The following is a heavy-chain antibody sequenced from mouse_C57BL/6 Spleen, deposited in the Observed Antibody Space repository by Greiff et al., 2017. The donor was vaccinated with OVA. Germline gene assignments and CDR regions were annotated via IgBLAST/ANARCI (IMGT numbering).Heavy chain of an antibody. CDR3: ARSLITTGYYAMDY. CDR1: GYTFTSYW. CDR2: IDPNSGGT. Sequence: VQGVESGAELVKPGASVKLSCKASGYTFTSYWMHWVKQRPGRGLEWIGRIDPNSGGTKYNEKFKSKATLTVDKPSSTAYMQLSSLTSEDSAVYYCARSLITTGYYAMDYWGQGTSVTVSS. V-gene: IGHV1-72*01. D-gene: IGHD1-1*01. J-gene: IGHJ4*01.